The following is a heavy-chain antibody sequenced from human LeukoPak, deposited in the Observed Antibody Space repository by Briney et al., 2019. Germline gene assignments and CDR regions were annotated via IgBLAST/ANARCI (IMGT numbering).Heavy chain of an antibody. CDR2: IYYSGST. Sequence: SETLSLTCTVSGGSISSSSYYWGWIRQPPGKGLEWIGSIYYSGSTYYNPSLKSRVTISVDTSKNQFSLKLSSVTAADTAVYYCARAHGAGYHDYWGQGTLVTVSS. CDR3: ARAHGAGYHDY. J-gene: IGHJ4*02. V-gene: IGHV4-39*01. D-gene: IGHD3-9*01. CDR1: GGSISSSSYY.